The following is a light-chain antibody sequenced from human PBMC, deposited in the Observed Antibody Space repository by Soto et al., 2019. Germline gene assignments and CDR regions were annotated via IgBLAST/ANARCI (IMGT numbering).Light chain of an antibody. Sequence: DIQMTQSPSILSASVGDRVTITCRASQSIRSWLAWYQQKPGKAPKLLIYDAYSLESGVPSRFSGSGSGTEFTLTISSLQPDDFATYYCQHYNPYSPWTFGQGTKVDIK. CDR3: QHYNPYSPWT. CDR1: QSIRSW. CDR2: DAY. V-gene: IGKV1-5*01. J-gene: IGKJ1*01.